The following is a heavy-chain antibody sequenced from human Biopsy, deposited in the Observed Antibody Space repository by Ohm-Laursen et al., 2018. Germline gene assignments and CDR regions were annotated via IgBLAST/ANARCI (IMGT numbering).Heavy chain of an antibody. J-gene: IGHJ4*02. CDR2: ISSDGSSQ. Sequence: GQTLSLTCAAPGLTFSNYAIHWVRQAPGRGLEWVALISSDGSSQYYADSVKGRFTISRDSSKNTLYLQMNSLRAEDTALYYCAKDQEITMIADYLNFDYWGRGTLVTVSS. V-gene: IGHV3-30*18. CDR3: AKDQEITMIADYLNFDY. D-gene: IGHD3-22*01. CDR1: GLTFSNYA.